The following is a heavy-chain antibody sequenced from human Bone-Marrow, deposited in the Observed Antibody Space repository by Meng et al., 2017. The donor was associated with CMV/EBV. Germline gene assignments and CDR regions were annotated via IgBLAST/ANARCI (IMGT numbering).Heavy chain of an antibody. Sequence: GESLKISCAASGFTFSSYAMSWVRQAPGKGLEWLSFIRSNSNMIKYADSVKGRFTISRDNAKNSVYLQMNSLRVEDTAVYYCARDDKWNPDYWGQGTLVTVSS. CDR2: IRSNSNMI. CDR3: ARDDKWNPDY. V-gene: IGHV3-48*04. CDR1: GFTFSSYA. J-gene: IGHJ4*02. D-gene: IGHD1-1*01.